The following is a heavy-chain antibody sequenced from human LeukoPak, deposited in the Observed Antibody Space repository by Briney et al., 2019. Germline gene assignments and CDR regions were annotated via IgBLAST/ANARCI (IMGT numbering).Heavy chain of an antibody. CDR2: INHSGST. J-gene: IGHJ4*02. Sequence: SETLSLTCAVYGGSFSGYYWSWIRQPPGKGLEWIGEINHSGSTNYKPSLKSRVTISVDSSKNQFSLKLSSVTAADTAVYYCARAGNYGDYLDYWGQGTLVTVSS. V-gene: IGHV4-34*01. CDR3: ARAGNYGDYLDY. CDR1: GGSFSGYY. D-gene: IGHD4-17*01.